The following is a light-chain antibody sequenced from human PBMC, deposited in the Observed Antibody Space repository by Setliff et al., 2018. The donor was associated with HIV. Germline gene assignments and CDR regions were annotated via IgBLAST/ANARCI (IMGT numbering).Light chain of an antibody. J-gene: IGLJ1*01. CDR2: EVT. CDR1: SSDVGGYNY. Sequence: QSVLTQPASVSGSPGQSTTISCTGTSSDVGGYNYVSWYQQHPGKAPKVMIYEVTNRPSGVSNRFSGSKSGNTASLTISGLQAEDEADYYCTSYTRSSTYVFGSGT. V-gene: IGLV2-14*01. CDR3: TSYTRSSTYV.